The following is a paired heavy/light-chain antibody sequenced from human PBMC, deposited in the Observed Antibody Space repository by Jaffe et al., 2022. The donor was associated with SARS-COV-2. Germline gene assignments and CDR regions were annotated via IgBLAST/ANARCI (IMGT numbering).Light chain of an antibody. CDR1: TGAVTSGYY. CDR2: STS. V-gene: IGLV7-43*01. CDR3: LLYYGGAWV. Sequence: QTVVTQEPSLTVSPGGTVTLTCASSTGAVTSGYYPNWVQQKPGQAPRALIYSTSNKHSWTPARFSGSLLGGKAALTLSGVQPEDEAEYYCLLYYGGAWVFGGGTKLTVL. J-gene: IGLJ3*02.
Heavy chain of an antibody. V-gene: IGHV4-39*01. CDR3: ASAGSGGYGWY. CDR2: IYYSGST. J-gene: IGHJ4*02. D-gene: IGHD3-10*01. Sequence: QLQLQESGPGLVKPSETLSLTCTVSGGSISRSSYYWGWIRQPPGKGLEWIGNIYYSGSTYYNPSLKSRVTISVDTSKNQFSLKLSSVTAADTAVYYCASAGSGGYGWYWGQGTLVTVSS. CDR1: GGSISRSSYY.